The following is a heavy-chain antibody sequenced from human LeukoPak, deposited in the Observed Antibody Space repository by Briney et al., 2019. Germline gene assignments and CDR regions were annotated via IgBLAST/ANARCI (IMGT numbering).Heavy chain of an antibody. J-gene: IGHJ4*02. Sequence: ASVKVSCKASGGTFSSYAISWVRQAPGQGLEGMGRIIPILGIANYAQKFQGRVTITADNSTSTACMELSSLRSEDTAVYYCARALWLGELFEYYFDYWGQGTLVTVSS. CDR3: ARALWLGELFEYYFDY. D-gene: IGHD3-10*01. CDR1: GGTFSSYA. CDR2: IIPILGIA. V-gene: IGHV1-69*04.